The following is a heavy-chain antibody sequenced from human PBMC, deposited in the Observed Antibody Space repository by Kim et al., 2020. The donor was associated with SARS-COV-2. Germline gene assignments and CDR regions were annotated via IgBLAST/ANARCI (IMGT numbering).Heavy chain of an antibody. D-gene: IGHD6-19*01. V-gene: IGHV3-23*01. Sequence: GGSLRLTCEASGFRFSNYVLNWVRQAPGKGLEWVSTIDGSGGTTDYADSGRGRFTISRDNSKNTLYLQMSGLRVEDTDVYYCARTEYISGRAFFDYWGRGTLVTVSP. CDR3: ARTEYISGRAFFDY. J-gene: IGHJ4*02. CDR1: GFRFSNYV. CDR2: IDGSGGTT.